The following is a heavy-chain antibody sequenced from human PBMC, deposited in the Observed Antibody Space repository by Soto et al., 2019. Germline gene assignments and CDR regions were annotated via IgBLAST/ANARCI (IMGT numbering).Heavy chain of an antibody. CDR3: ARDLWLGESFRYYFDY. J-gene: IGHJ4*01. CDR1: GGTFSSYA. D-gene: IGHD3-10*01. Sequence: GASVKVSCKASGGTFSSYAISWVRQAPGQGLEWMGWINPASGKTKYSQKFQGRVTITRDTSASTAYMELSSLTSEDTALYYCARDLWLGESFRYYFDYWAQGTLVTVSS. CDR2: INPASGKT. V-gene: IGHV1-3*01.